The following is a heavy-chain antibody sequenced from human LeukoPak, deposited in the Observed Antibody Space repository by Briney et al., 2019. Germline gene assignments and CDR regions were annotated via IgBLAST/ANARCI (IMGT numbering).Heavy chain of an antibody. V-gene: IGHV3-43*01. CDR2: ISWDGGST. CDR3: ATFYGPRGVDYYMDV. CDR1: GFTFDDYT. Sequence: PGGSLRLSCAASGFTFDDYTMHWVRQAPGKGLEWVSLISWDGGSTYYADSVKGRFTISRDNSKNSLYLQMNSLRTEDTALYYCATFYGPRGVDYYMDVWGKGTTVTVSS. J-gene: IGHJ6*03. D-gene: IGHD3-10*01.